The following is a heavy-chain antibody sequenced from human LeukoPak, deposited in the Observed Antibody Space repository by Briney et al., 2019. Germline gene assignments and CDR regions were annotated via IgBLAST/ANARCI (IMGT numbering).Heavy chain of an antibody. CDR3: ARVYYDYVWGSYRGTYFDY. Sequence: SETLSLTCTVSGGSISSSSYYWGWIRQPPGKGLEWIGSIYYSGSTYYNPSLKSRVTISVDTSKNQFSLKLSSVTAADTAVYYCARVYYDYVWGSYRGTYFDYWGQGTLVTVSS. CDR1: GGSISSSSYY. CDR2: IYYSGST. D-gene: IGHD3-16*02. J-gene: IGHJ4*02. V-gene: IGHV4-39*07.